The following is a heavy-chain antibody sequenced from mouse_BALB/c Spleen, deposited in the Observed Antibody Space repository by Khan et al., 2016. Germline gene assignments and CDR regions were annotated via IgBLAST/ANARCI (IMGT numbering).Heavy chain of an antibody. J-gene: IGHJ2*01. CDR2: IDPENGAT. V-gene: IGHV14-4*02. Sequence: VQLQQSGAELVRSGASVRLSCTASGFNIKDYYIHWVKQRPEQGLEWIGWIDPENGATEYAPKFQGKATMTADTSSNTAYLQLSRLTSEDTAVYYSNAIYYGNYIYFDYWGQGTTLTVSS. D-gene: IGHD2-1*01. CDR1: GFNIKDYY. CDR3: NAIYYGNYIYFDY.